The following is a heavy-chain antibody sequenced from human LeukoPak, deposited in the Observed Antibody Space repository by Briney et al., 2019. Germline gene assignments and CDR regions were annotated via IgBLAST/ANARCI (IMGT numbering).Heavy chain of an antibody. J-gene: IGHJ6*02. D-gene: IGHD3-22*01. V-gene: IGHV1-69*04. Sequence: GASVKVSCKASGGTFSSYAISWVRQAPGQGLEWMGRIIPILGIANYAQKFQGRVTITADKSTSTAYMELSSLRSEDTAVYYCASPVVIGYYYYGMDVWGQGTTITVSS. CDR1: GGTFSSYA. CDR3: ASPVVIGYYYYGMDV. CDR2: IIPILGIA.